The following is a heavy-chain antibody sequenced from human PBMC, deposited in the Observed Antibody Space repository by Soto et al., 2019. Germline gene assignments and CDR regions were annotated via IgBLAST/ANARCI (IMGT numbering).Heavy chain of an antibody. CDR3: ARESKDGYNNGGLDF. Sequence: QVQLQESGPGLVKPSETLSLTCTVSGGSFINYYWNWIRQPPGKGLEWIGYIFYTGSTSYNPSLKSRDTISVDTSKNLFSLRLSSVTAADTAVYYCARESKDGYNNGGLDFWGRGTLVTVSS. D-gene: IGHD4-4*01. V-gene: IGHV4-59*01. CDR1: GGSFINYY. J-gene: IGHJ4*02. CDR2: IFYTGST.